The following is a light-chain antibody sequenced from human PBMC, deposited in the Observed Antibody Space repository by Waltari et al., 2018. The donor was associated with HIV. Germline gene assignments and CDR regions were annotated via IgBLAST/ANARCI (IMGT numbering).Light chain of an antibody. V-gene: IGLV10-54*01. CDR1: STDIGYHG. CDR3: SAWDSGLNGCV. Sequence: QAGLTQPPSISPGLGQTATLPCSGDSTDIGYHGLAGVQHRKGHPPKLLSHRKNNRPSWIPGRFSAFRSGATGFLTISGLQSEDEGDFFCSAWDSGLNGCVFGGGTQLTLL. CDR2: RKN. J-gene: IGLJ3*02.